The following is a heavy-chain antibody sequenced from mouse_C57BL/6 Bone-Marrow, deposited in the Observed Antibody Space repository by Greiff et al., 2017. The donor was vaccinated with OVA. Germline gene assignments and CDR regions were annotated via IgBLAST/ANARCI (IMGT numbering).Heavy chain of an antibody. V-gene: IGHV3-8*01. CDR3: ARYGGPYYAMDY. CDR1: GYSITSDY. Sequence: VQLKESGPGLAKPSQTLSLTCSVTGYSITSDYWNWIRKLPGNKLEYMGYISYSGSTYYNPSLKSRISITRDTSKNQYYLQLNSVTTEDTATYYCARYGGPYYAMDYWGQGTSVTVSS. CDR2: ISYSGST. J-gene: IGHJ4*01.